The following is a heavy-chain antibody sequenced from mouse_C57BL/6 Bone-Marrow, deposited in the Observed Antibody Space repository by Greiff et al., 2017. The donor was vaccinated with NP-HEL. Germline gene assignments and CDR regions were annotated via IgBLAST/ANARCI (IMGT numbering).Heavy chain of an antibody. CDR1: GYAFSSSW. D-gene: IGHD2-4*01. CDR2: IYPGDGDT. CDR3: ARSDYDAWFAY. V-gene: IGHV1-82*01. Sequence: QVQLQQSGPELVKPGASVKISCKASGYAFSSSWMNWVKQRHGKGLEWIGRIYPGDGDTNYNGKFKGKATLTADKSSSTAYMQLSSLTSEDSAVYFCARSDYDAWFAYWGQGTLVTVSA. J-gene: IGHJ3*01.